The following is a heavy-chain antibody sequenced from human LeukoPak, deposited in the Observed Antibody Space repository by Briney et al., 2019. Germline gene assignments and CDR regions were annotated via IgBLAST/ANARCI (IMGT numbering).Heavy chain of an antibody. CDR1: GFTFSSYS. CDR2: IRSSSSYI. Sequence: GGSLRLSCAASGFTFSSYSMNWVRQAPGKGLEWVSSIRSSSSYIYYADSVKGRFSISRDNAKNSLYLQMNSLRAEDTAVYYCARDGPYSGSSFDYWGQGTLVTVSS. D-gene: IGHD1-26*01. CDR3: ARDGPYSGSSFDY. V-gene: IGHV3-21*01. J-gene: IGHJ4*02.